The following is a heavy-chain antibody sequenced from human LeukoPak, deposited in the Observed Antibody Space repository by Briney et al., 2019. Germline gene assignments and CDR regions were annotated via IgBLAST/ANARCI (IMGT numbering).Heavy chain of an antibody. J-gene: IGHJ6*03. CDR2: IYTSGGT. V-gene: IGHV4-61*02. CDR3: ARGVGVYSNYPTYYYYYYMDV. CDR1: GGSISSGNYY. Sequence: PSQTLSLTCTVSGGSISSGNYYWSWIRQPAGKGLEWIGRIYTSGGTNYIPSLKSRVTISVDTSKNQFSLKLSSVTAADTAVYYCARGVGVYSNYPTYYYYYYMDVWGKGTTVTVSS. D-gene: IGHD4-11*01.